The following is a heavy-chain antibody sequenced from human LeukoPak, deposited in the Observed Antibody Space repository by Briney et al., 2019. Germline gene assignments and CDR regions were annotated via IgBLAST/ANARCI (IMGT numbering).Heavy chain of an antibody. CDR3: ARGPYYYDSSGYAFDI. CDR1: GGTFSSYA. V-gene: IGHV1-69*04. CDR2: IIPILGIA. D-gene: IGHD3-22*01. Sequence: SVEVSCKASGGTFSSYAINWVRQAPGQGLEWMGRIIPILGIANYAQKFQGRVTITADKSTSTAHMELTSLRSEDTAVYYCARGPYYYDSSGYAFDIWGQGTMVTVSS. J-gene: IGHJ3*02.